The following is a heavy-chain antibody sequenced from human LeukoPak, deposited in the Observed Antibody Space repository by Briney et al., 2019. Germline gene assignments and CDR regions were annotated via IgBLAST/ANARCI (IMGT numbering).Heavy chain of an antibody. CDR1: GYTFTGYH. Sequence: GASVKVSCKASGYTFTGYHMHWVRQAPGQGLEWMGRINPNSGDTNYAQKFQGRVTMTRDTSISTAYMELSRLRSDDTAVYYCARLDEYSSSSRYYGMDVWGQGTTVTVSS. CDR3: ARLDEYSSSSRYYGMDV. D-gene: IGHD6-6*01. J-gene: IGHJ6*02. CDR2: INPNSGDT. V-gene: IGHV1-2*06.